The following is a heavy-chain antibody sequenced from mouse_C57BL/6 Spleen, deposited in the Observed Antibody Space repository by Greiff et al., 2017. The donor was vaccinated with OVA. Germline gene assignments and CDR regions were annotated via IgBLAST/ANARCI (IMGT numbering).Heavy chain of an antibody. J-gene: IGHJ2*01. V-gene: IGHV5-4*01. D-gene: IGHD1-1*01. CDR2: ISDGGSYT. CDR3: ARDPNYGFDY. Sequence: EVKLMESGGGLVKPGGSLNLSCAASGFTFSSYAMSWVRQTPEKRLEWVATISDGGSYTYYPDNVKGRFTISRDNAKNNLYLQMSHLKSEDTAMYYCARDPNYGFDYWGQGTTLTVSS. CDR1: GFTFSSYA.